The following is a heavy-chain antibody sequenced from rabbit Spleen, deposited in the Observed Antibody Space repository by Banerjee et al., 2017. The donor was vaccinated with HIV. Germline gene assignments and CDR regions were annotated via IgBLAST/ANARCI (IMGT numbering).Heavy chain of an antibody. D-gene: IGHD1-1*01. CDR2: IDSGSSGFT. Sequence: QSLEESGGDLVKPGASLTLTCTASGVSFSSNYYMCWVRQAPGKGLEWIACIDSGSSGFTYFATWAKGRFTCSKASSTTVTLQMTRLTVADTATYFCARDTSSSFSSYGMDLWGQGTLVTVS. V-gene: IGHV1S40*01. CDR1: GVSFSSNYY. CDR3: ARDTSSSFSSYGMDL. J-gene: IGHJ6*01.